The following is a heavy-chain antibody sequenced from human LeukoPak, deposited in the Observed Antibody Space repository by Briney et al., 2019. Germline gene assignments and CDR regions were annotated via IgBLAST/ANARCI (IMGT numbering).Heavy chain of an antibody. D-gene: IGHD3-22*01. CDR2: IEDDGSNK. CDR3: AKDVRESSGSGPDY. CDR1: GFTFSTYG. V-gene: IGHV3-30*02. J-gene: IGHJ4*02. Sequence: GGSLRLSCAASGFTFSTYGMHWVRQAPGKGLEWVAYIEDDGSNKYYADSVKGRFTISRDNSKNTMYLQMNSLRAEDTAVYYCAKDVRESSGSGPDYWGQGTLVTVSS.